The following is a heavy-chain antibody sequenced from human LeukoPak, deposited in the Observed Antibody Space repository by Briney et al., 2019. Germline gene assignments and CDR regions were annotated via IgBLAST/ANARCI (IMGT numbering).Heavy chain of an antibody. V-gene: IGHV4-31*03. CDR3: ARAPYYDFWSGYSATYNWFDP. J-gene: IGHJ5*02. CDR2: IYYSGST. CDR1: VDSISRGGYY. Sequence: SETLSLTCTVSVDSISRGGYYCSSVRQHPGKGLEWDGYIYYSGSTYYNPSLKSRVTISVDTSKNQFSLKLSSVTAADTAVYYYARAPYYDFWSGYSATYNWFDPWGQGTLVTVSS. D-gene: IGHD3-3*01.